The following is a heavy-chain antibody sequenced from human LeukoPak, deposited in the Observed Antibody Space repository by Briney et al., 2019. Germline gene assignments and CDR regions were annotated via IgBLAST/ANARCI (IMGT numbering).Heavy chain of an antibody. J-gene: IGHJ5*02. Sequence: PSETLSLTCTVSGGSLSSISHYWSWIRQPPGKGLEWIGEINHSGSTNYNPSLKSRVTISVDTSKNQFSLKLSSVTAADTAVYYCARGIPEIFGVAIMRGNWFDPWGQGTLVTVSS. CDR2: INHSGST. CDR1: GGSLSSISHY. V-gene: IGHV4-39*07. CDR3: ARGIPEIFGVAIMRGNWFDP. D-gene: IGHD3-3*01.